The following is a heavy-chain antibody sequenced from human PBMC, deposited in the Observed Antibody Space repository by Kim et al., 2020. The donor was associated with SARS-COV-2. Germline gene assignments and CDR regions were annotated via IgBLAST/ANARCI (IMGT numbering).Heavy chain of an antibody. D-gene: IGHD1-26*01. J-gene: IGHJ5*02. Sequence: STNTTPSLKSRVTVSVDTSENQFSLKLGSVTAADTAVYYCARDRVGATGAWGQGTLVTVFS. V-gene: IGHV4-39*07. CDR2: ST. CDR3: ARDRVGATGA.